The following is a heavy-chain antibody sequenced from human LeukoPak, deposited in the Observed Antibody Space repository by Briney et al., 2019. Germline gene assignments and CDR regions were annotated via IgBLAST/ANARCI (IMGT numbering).Heavy chain of an antibody. D-gene: IGHD6-13*01. CDR3: AGARDAAFDY. J-gene: IGHJ4*02. V-gene: IGHV3-7*04. Sequence: GGSLRLSCAASGFTFSTNWMTWVRQAPGKGLEWVANIKQDGSESYYVDSVKGRFTISRDNAKNSLYLQMNSLRAEDTAVYYCAGARDAAFDYWGQGTLVTVSS. CDR2: IKQDGSES. CDR1: GFTFSTNW.